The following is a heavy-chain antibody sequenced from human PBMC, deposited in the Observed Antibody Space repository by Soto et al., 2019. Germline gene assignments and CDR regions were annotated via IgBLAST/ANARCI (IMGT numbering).Heavy chain of an antibody. V-gene: IGHV4-34*01. J-gene: IGHJ4*02. CDR3: ARGDIVVVPAAMSEPFDY. D-gene: IGHD2-2*01. CDR2: INHSGST. Sequence: TLSLTCAVYGGSFSGYYWSWIRQPPGKGLEWIGEINHSGSTNYNPSLKSRVTISVDTSKNQFSLKLSSVTAADTAVYYCARGDIVVVPAAMSEPFDYWGQGTLVTVSS. CDR1: GGSFSGYY.